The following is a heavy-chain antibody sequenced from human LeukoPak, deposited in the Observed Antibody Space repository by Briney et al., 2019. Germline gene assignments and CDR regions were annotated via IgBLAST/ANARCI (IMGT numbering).Heavy chain of an antibody. Sequence: PGGSLRLSCAASGFSFSLYAMNWVRQAPGKGLEWVSTIIETGASPYYADSVRGRFTVSGDSSKNMFYLQMNSLRAEDTAIYYCARRGAGSGGLDYWGQGTLVTVSS. CDR3: ARRGAGSGGLDY. V-gene: IGHV3-23*01. CDR2: IIETGASP. D-gene: IGHD6-19*01. J-gene: IGHJ4*02. CDR1: GFSFSLYA.